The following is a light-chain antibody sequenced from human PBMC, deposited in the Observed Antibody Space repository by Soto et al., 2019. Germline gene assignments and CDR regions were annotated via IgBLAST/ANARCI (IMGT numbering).Light chain of an antibody. Sequence: QSVLTQPRSVSGSPGQSVTISCTGTSSDVGGYNYVSWYQQHPGKAPKLMIYDVSKRPSGVPDRFSGSKSGNTASLTISGLQAEDEADYYCCSYAGSYRYVFGTGTKVTLL. J-gene: IGLJ1*01. CDR3: CSYAGSYRYV. CDR1: SSDVGGYNY. V-gene: IGLV2-11*01. CDR2: DVS.